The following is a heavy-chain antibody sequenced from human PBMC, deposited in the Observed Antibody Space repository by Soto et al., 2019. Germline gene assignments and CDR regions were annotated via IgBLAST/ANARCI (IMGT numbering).Heavy chain of an antibody. J-gene: IGHJ4*02. D-gene: IGHD2-2*03. CDR3: ARAGYCSSTSCKYGGGYFDY. Sequence: SETLSLTCTVSGGSISSYYWSWIRQPPGKGLEWIGYIYYSGSTNYNPSLKSRVTISVDTSKNQFSLKLSSVTAADTAVYYCARAGYCSSTSCKYGGGYFDYWGQGTLVTVSS. V-gene: IGHV4-59*01. CDR1: GGSISSYY. CDR2: IYYSGST.